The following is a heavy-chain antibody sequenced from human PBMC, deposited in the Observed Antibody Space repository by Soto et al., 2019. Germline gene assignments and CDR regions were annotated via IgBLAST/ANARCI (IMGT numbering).Heavy chain of an antibody. CDR2: ISYGGTNE. V-gene: IGHV3-30*04. CDR3: VREEFEAGRGHFGC. J-gene: IGHJ4*02. Sequence: QVQVVESGGGVVQPGGSLRLSCVASGFTFITCAMHWVRQAPGNGLEWMAAISYGGTNEYYADYVKGRFTVSRDMSESTLYLQMNGLRTEDTAVYYCVREEFEAGRGHFGCWGQGTLVSVSS. D-gene: IGHD6-13*01. CDR1: GFTFITCA.